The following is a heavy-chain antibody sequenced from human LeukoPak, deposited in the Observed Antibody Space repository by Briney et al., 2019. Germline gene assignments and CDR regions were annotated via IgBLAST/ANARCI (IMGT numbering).Heavy chain of an antibody. J-gene: IGHJ4*02. Sequence: GGSLRLSCAASGFTFSSYSMNWVRQAPGKELEWVSYISSSSSTIYYADSVKGRFTISRDNAKNSLYLQMNSLRAEDTAVYYCARGPRIVGATGVWGQGTLVTVSS. D-gene: IGHD1-26*01. CDR1: GFTFSSYS. CDR2: ISSSSSTI. CDR3: ARGPRIVGATGV. V-gene: IGHV3-48*01.